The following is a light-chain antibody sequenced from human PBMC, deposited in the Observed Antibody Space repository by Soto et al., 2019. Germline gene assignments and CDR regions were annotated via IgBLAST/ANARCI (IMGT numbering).Light chain of an antibody. Sequence: DFQMTQSPSTLSASVGDRVTITCRASQSVTTWLAWFQQKPGKAPKLLIYKASNLEGGVPSRFSGSGSGTEFTLTISSLQPDDFATYYCQQYRTYPWTFGQGTKVVIK. CDR3: QQYRTYPWT. CDR1: QSVTTW. V-gene: IGKV1-5*03. CDR2: KAS. J-gene: IGKJ1*01.